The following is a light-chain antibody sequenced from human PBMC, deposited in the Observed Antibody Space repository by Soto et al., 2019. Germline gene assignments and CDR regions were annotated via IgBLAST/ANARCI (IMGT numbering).Light chain of an antibody. CDR2: RAS. CDR1: QSVLYSSNNKNY. CDR3: QQYDSTPIT. V-gene: IGKV4-1*01. Sequence: DIVMTQSPDSLAVSLGERATINCKSSQSVLYSSNNKNYLAWYQQKPGQPPKLLIYRASTRESGVPDRFSGSGSGTDFTLTISSLQAEDVAVYYCQQYDSTPITFGQGTRLEIK. J-gene: IGKJ5*01.